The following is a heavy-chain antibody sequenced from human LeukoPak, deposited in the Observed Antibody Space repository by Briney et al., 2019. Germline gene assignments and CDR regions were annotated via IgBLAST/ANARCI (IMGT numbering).Heavy chain of an antibody. CDR3: ARVWGPFSYSFYLYYFDY. CDR2: ISSRRAST. D-gene: IGHD5/OR15-5a*01. J-gene: IGHJ4*02. V-gene: IGHV3-23*01. CDR1: GFSFSDYV. Sequence: GGSLRLSCAASGFSFSDYVMTWVRQAPGKGLEWVSAISSRRASTYYADSVKSRFTISRDNSKNTLYLQMSSLRADDTATYYCARVWGPFSYSFYLYYFDYWGQGTLVTVSS.